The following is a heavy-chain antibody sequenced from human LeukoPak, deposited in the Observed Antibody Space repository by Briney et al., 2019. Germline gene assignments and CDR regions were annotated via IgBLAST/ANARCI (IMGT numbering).Heavy chain of an antibody. CDR1: XFTFXXXG. D-gene: IGHD2/OR15-2a*01. J-gene: IGHJ5*02. V-gene: IGHV3-23*01. CDR3: ARRGNAISFFDP. CDR2: LSGSGDIT. Sequence: XRXSXXXXXFTFXXXGMYWVRQXPGKGLEWVSGLSGSGDITYYTDSVKGGFTISRDNSKNTLYLEMNNLRAEDTALYYCARRGNAISFFDPWGQGTLVTVSS.